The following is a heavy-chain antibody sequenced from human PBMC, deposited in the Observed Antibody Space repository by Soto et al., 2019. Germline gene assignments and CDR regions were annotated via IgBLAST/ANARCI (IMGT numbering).Heavy chain of an antibody. CDR1: GIIFTGFG. J-gene: IGHJ4*02. Sequence: QVQLVESGGGVVQPGGSLRLSCAASGIIFTGFGMHWVRQAPGKGLEWVAVIRYDGSNTYYADSVKGRFTISRDNSKNTLYLQMNSLRAEDTAVYYSARDGVGATVFFGYFDYWGQGALVTVSS. CDR3: ARDGVGATVFFGYFDY. V-gene: IGHV3-33*01. D-gene: IGHD1-26*01. CDR2: IRYDGSNT.